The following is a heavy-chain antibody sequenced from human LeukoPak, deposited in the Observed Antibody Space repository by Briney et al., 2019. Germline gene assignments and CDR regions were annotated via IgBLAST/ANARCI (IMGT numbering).Heavy chain of an antibody. CDR2: INGGGSNT. CDR1: GFTISNYT. D-gene: IGHD2-15*01. J-gene: IGHJ4*02. CDR3: AKSVVVITFRFDD. V-gene: IGHV3-23*01. Sequence: GGSLRLSCAASGFTISNYTMGWVRQAPGKGLEWVSAINGGGSNTYYADSVKGRFTISRDNSKNMVYLQMNNLRADDTAVYYCAKSVVVITFRFDDWGQGALVTVSS.